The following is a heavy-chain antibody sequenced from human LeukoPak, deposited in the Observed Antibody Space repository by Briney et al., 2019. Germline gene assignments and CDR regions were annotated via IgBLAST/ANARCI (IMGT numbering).Heavy chain of an antibody. CDR2: ISVSAGST. CDR1: GFTFSSYA. CDR3: ANFHCSSTSCHLSGYFQH. J-gene: IGHJ1*01. V-gene: IGHV3-23*01. Sequence: GGSLRLSCAASGFTFSSYAMSWVRQAPGKGLDWVSAISVSAGSTYYADSVKGRFTISRNYSKNTLYLQMNSLRAEDTAVYYCANFHCSSTSCHLSGYFQHWGQGTLVTVSS. D-gene: IGHD2-2*01.